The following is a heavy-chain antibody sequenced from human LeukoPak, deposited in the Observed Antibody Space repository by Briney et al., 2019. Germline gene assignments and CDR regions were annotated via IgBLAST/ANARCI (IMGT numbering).Heavy chain of an antibody. D-gene: IGHD3-22*01. Sequence: SEILSLTCAVSGGSISSGGYSWSWIRQPPGKGLEWIGYIYHSGSTYYNPSLKSRVTISVDRSKNQFSLKLSSVTAADTAVYYCARSYDGDAFDIWGQGTMVTVSS. J-gene: IGHJ3*02. CDR3: ARSYDGDAFDI. V-gene: IGHV4-30-2*01. CDR1: GGSISSGGYS. CDR2: IYHSGST.